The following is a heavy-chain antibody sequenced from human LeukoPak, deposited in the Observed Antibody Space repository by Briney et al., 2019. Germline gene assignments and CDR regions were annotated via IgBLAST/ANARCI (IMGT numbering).Heavy chain of an antibody. CDR3: AVTDIVVVVAATRDAFDI. CDR1: GYTFTSYD. Sequence: ASVKVSCKASGYTFTSYDINWVRQATGQGLEWMGWMNPNSGNTGYAQKFQGRVTMTRNTSISTAYMELSRLRSDDTAVYYCAVTDIVVVVAATRDAFDIWGQGTMVTVSS. CDR2: MNPNSGNT. J-gene: IGHJ3*02. V-gene: IGHV1-8*01. D-gene: IGHD2-15*01.